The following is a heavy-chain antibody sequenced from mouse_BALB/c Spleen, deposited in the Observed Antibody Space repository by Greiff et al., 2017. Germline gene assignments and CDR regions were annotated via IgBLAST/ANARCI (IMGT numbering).Heavy chain of an antibody. CDR3: ARLDGNYFYAMDY. CDR1: GYTFTSYT. CDR2: INPSSGYT. Sequence: LVESGAELARPGASVKMSCKASGYTFTSYTMHWVKQRPGQGLEWIGYINPSSGYTNYNQKFKDKATLTADKSSSTAYMQLSSLTSEDSAVYYCARLDGNYFYAMDYWGQGTSVTVSS. J-gene: IGHJ4*01. D-gene: IGHD2-1*01. V-gene: IGHV1-4*01.